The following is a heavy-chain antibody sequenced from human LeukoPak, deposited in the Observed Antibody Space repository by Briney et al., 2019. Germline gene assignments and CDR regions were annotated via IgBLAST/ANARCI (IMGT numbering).Heavy chain of an antibody. CDR2: IRRKANGGTT. CDR1: GFTFGDYA. CDR3: TARYCRSTSCYGEYFQR. V-gene: IGHV3-49*04. D-gene: IGHD2-2*01. Sequence: GGSLILSCTASGFTFGDYAMTWVRQAPGKGLEWVGFIRRKANGGTTEYAASVEGRFSISRDDSKSIASLHMNSLKTEDTAVYYCTARYCRSTSCYGEYFQRWGQGTLVTVSS. J-gene: IGHJ1*01.